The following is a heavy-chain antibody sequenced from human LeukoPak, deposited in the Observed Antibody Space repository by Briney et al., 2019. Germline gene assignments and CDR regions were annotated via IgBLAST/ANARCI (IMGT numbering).Heavy chain of an antibody. D-gene: IGHD2-2*01. Sequence: ASVKVSCKASGGTFSSYAISWVRQAPGQGLEWMGRIIPILGIANYAQKFQGRVTITADKSTSTAYMELSSLGSEDTAVYYCASQRDVVVVPAAMEFDYWGQGTLVTVSS. CDR2: IIPILGIA. CDR1: GGTFSSYA. CDR3: ASQRDVVVVPAAMEFDY. V-gene: IGHV1-69*04. J-gene: IGHJ4*02.